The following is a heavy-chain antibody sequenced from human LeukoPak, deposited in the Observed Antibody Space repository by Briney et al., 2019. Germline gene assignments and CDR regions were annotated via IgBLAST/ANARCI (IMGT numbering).Heavy chain of an antibody. Sequence: PGGSLRLSCAASGFTFDDYAMHWVRQAPGKGLEWVSSISSSSSYIYYADSVKGRFTISRDNAKNSLYLQMNSLRAEDTAVYYCARYHYYDSSGYYYGAENYYGMDVWGQGTTVTVSS. CDR1: GFTFDDYA. D-gene: IGHD3-22*01. CDR3: ARYHYYDSSGYYYGAENYYGMDV. J-gene: IGHJ6*02. V-gene: IGHV3-21*01. CDR2: ISSSSSYI.